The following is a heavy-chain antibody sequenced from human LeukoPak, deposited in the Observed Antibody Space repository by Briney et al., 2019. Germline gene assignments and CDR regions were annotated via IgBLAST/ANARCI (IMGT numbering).Heavy chain of an antibody. D-gene: IGHD5-24*01. CDR3: ARIDGYNPDY. CDR1: GFTFSSYA. V-gene: IGHV3-33*08. Sequence: TGGSLRLSCAASGFTFSSYAMHWVRQAPGKGLEWLAVIWSDGSNNHADSVRGRFTISRDNSRNTLYLQMNSLRAEDTAVYYCARIDGYNPDYWGQGTLVTVSS. CDR2: IWSDGSN. J-gene: IGHJ4*02.